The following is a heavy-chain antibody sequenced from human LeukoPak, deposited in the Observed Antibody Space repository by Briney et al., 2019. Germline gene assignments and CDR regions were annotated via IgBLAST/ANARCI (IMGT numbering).Heavy chain of an antibody. CDR3: ARGSGSYQLYYYYYYMDV. CDR2: ISSSSSTI. D-gene: IGHD1-26*01. V-gene: IGHV3-48*01. Sequence: GGSLRLSCAASGFTFSSYSMNWVRQAPGKGLEWVSYISSSSSTIYYADSVKGRFTISRDNAKNSLYLQMNSLRAEDTAVYYCARGSGSYQLYYYYYYMDVWGKGTTVTISS. CDR1: GFTFSSYS. J-gene: IGHJ6*03.